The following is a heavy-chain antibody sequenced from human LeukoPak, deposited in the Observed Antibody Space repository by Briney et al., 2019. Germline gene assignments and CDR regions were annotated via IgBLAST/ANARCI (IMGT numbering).Heavy chain of an antibody. Sequence: SVKVSCKASGGTFSSYAISWVRQAPGQGLEWMGRIIPIFGTANYAQKFQGRVTITTDESTSTAYMELSSLRSEDTAVYYCSGGESWLFSGIGTHWGQGTMVTVSS. V-gene: IGHV1-69*05. J-gene: IGHJ3*01. CDR3: SGGESWLFSGIGTH. CDR2: IIPIFGTA. D-gene: IGHD2-21*01. CDR1: GGTFSSYA.